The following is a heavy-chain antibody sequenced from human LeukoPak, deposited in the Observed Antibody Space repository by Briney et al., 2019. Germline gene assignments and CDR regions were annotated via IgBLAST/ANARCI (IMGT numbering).Heavy chain of an antibody. CDR2: INHSGST. CDR3: ATARRVPFDAFDI. CDR1: GGSFSGYY. V-gene: IGHV4-34*01. Sequence: SETLSLTCAVYGGSFSGYYWSWIRQPPGKGLEWIGEINHSGSTNYNPSLKSRVTISVDTSKNQFSLKLSSVTAADTAVYYCATARRVPFDAFDIWGQGTMVTVSS. J-gene: IGHJ3*02.